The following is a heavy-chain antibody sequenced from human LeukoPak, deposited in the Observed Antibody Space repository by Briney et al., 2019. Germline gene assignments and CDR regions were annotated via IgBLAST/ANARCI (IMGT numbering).Heavy chain of an antibody. CDR1: GFTFSSYW. CDR2: TSYDGSNK. CDR3: ASPPSIAAAVGDY. D-gene: IGHD6-13*01. V-gene: IGHV3-30-3*01. J-gene: IGHJ4*02. Sequence: QTGGSLRLSCVASGFTFSSYWMSWVRQAPGKGLEWVAVTSYDGSNKYYADSVKGRFTISRDNSKNTLYLQMNSLRAEDTAVYYCASPPSIAAAVGDYWGQGTLVTVSS.